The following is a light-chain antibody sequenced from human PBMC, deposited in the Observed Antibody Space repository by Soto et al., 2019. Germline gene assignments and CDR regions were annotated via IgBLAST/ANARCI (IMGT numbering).Light chain of an antibody. CDR3: QQRTRWPMT. CDR1: QTVSGNY. V-gene: IGKV3D-20*02. CDR2: GAS. J-gene: IGKJ5*01. Sequence: NVLTQSTGTLSLSPGERATLSCRVSQTVSGNYVAWFQQKPGQTPRLLIYGASSRATDIPDRFSGSGSGTDFTLTISSLEPEDFAVYYCQQRTRWPMTFGQGTRLEIK.